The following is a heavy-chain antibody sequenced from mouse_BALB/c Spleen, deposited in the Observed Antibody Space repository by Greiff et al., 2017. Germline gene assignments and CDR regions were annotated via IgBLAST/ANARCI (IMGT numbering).Heavy chain of an antibody. CDR2: ISDGGSYT. J-gene: IGHJ4*01. V-gene: IGHV5-4*02. D-gene: IGHD2-1*01. CDR1: GFTFSDYY. Sequence: EVHLVESGGGLVKPGGSLKLSCAASGFTFSDYYMYWVRQTPEKRLEWVATISDGGSYTYYPDSVKGRFTISRDNAKNNLYLQMSSLKSEDTAMYYCARYGNYVGYAMDYWGQGTSVTVSS. CDR3: ARYGNYVGYAMDY.